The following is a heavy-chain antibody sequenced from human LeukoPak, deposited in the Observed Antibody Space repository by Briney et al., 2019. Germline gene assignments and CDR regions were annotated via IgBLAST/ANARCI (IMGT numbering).Heavy chain of an antibody. CDR2: ISGSGGST. CDR1: GFTFSSYA. V-gene: IGHV3-23*01. J-gene: IGHJ4*02. Sequence: PGGSLRLSCAASGFTFSSYAMSWVRQAPGKGLEWVSAISGSGGSTYYADSVKGRFTISRDNSKNTLYLQMNSLRAEDTAVYYCAKGKSYPAGFLEWLLAYWGQGTLVTVSS. CDR3: AKGKSYPAGFLEWLLAY. D-gene: IGHD3-3*01.